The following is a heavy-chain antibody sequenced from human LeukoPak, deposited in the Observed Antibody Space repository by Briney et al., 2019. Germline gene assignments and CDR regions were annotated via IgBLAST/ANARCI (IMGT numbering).Heavy chain of an antibody. CDR3: ARGGTSSSFGY. CDR1: GYTFTIYG. V-gene: IGHV1-18*01. D-gene: IGHD6-6*01. CDR2: ISAYNGNT. J-gene: IGHJ4*02. Sequence: GASVTVSFTASGYTFTIYGISWVRQAPGQGLEWMGWISAYNGNTNYAQKLQGRVTITTDTSTSTAYMELRSLRSDDTAVYYCARGGTSSSFGYWGQGTLVTVSS.